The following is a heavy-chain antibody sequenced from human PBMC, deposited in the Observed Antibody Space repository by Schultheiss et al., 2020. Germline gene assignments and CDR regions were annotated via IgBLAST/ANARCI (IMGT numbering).Heavy chain of an antibody. CDR3: AKDPIYDFWSGHHDAFDI. CDR1: GFTFSTYG. J-gene: IGHJ3*02. D-gene: IGHD3-3*01. CDR2: IWYDGSNK. Sequence: GGSLRLSCAASGFTFSTYGMHWVRQAPGKGLEWVAVIWYDGSNKYYADSVKGRFTISRDNSKNTLYLQMNSLRAEDAALYYCAKDPIYDFWSGHHDAFDIWGQGTMVTVSS. V-gene: IGHV3-33*06.